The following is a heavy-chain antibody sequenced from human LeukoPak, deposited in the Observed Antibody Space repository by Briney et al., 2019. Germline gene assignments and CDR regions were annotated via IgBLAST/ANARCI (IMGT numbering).Heavy chain of an antibody. J-gene: IGHJ5*02. CDR1: GGSISSYY. CDR3: AGAAVAGTGWFDP. Sequence: SETLSLTCTVSGGSISSYYWSWIRQPPGKGLEWIAYIYYSGSTNYNPSLKSRVTISVDTSKNQFSLKMSSVIAADTAVYYCAGAAVAGTGWFDPWGQGTLVTVSS. D-gene: IGHD6-19*01. CDR2: IYYSGST. V-gene: IGHV4-59*01.